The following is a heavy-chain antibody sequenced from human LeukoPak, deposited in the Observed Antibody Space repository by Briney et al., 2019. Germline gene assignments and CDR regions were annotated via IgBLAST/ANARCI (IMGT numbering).Heavy chain of an antibody. CDR2: IYYSGST. J-gene: IGHJ3*02. D-gene: IGHD6-19*01. CDR3: ARHGIAVANLDI. Sequence: SETLSLTCTVSGGSISSYYWSWIRQPPGKGLEWIGYIYYSGSTNYNPSHKSRVTISVDTSKNQFSLKLSSVTAADTAVYYCARHGIAVANLDIWGQGTMVTVSS. V-gene: IGHV4-59*08. CDR1: GGSISSYY.